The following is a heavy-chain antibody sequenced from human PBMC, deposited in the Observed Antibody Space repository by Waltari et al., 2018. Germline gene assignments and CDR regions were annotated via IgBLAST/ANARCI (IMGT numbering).Heavy chain of an antibody. CDR1: GFTFNYFA. V-gene: IGHV3-30-3*01. CDR2: ISYDGNTK. J-gene: IGHJ4*02. CDR3: ARDGIGGAAADARELDY. Sequence: QVQLMESGGGVVRPGTSLRLSCAASGFTFNYFAMHWVRQVPGRGQEWVAFISYDGNTKHYADSVQGRFTVYRDNSQNTLYLQMDSLRSDDTSVYYCARDGIGGAAADARELDYWGQGTLVTVSS. D-gene: IGHD6-13*01.